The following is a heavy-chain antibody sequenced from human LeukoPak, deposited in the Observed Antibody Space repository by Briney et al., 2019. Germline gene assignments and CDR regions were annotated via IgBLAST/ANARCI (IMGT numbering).Heavy chain of an antibody. CDR1: GYTFSSYY. CDR3: ARDGWFSYDSSDYSGFDY. D-gene: IGHD3-22*01. Sequence: ASVKVSCKASGYTFSSYYMHWVRQAPGQGLEWMGIINPSGGSINYAQKFQGRVTMTRGTSTSTVYMELSSLRSEDTAVYYCARDGWFSYDSSDYSGFDYWGQGTLVTVSS. J-gene: IGHJ4*02. CDR2: INPSGGSI. V-gene: IGHV1-46*01.